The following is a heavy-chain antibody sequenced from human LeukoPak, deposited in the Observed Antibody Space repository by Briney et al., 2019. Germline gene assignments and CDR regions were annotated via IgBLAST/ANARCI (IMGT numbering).Heavy chain of an antibody. CDR1: GGSFSAYY. CDR2: INHSGSS. V-gene: IGHV4-34*01. CDR3: APRGDIEHSYVYGKWFDP. J-gene: IGHJ5*02. Sequence: PSETLSLTCAVYGGSFSAYYWTWIRQHPGKGLEWLGEINHSGSSNYNSSLRSRVTISVDTSYKQFSLRLSSVTAADTAVYYCAPRGDIEHSYVYGKWFDPWGQGTRVTVSS. D-gene: IGHD5-18*01.